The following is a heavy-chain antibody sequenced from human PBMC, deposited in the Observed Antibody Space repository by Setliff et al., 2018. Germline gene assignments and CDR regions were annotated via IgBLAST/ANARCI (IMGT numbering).Heavy chain of an antibody. CDR1: GGSFSGYY. Sequence: SETLSLTCAVYGGSFSGYYWSWIRQPPGKGLEWLGEINHSGSTTYNPSLKSRVTISADTSKNQFSLKLSSVTDADTAVYYCARYPRPHSSSSFSVYYYMDVWGKGTTVTVSS. J-gene: IGHJ6*03. V-gene: IGHV4-34*01. CDR2: INHSGST. D-gene: IGHD6-6*01. CDR3: ARYPRPHSSSSFSVYYYMDV.